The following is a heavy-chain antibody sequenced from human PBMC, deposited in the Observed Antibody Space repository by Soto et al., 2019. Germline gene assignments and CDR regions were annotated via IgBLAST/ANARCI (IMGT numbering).Heavy chain of an antibody. CDR1: GFTFDDYA. CDR2: ITWNSNTI. Sequence: EVQLVASGGGLVQPGRSLRLSCAASGFTFDDYAMHWVRQAPGKGLEWVSGITWNSNTIDYADSVKGRFTISRDNAKNSLYLQMNSLRAEDTALYYCAKDINEYGDYYFDYWGQGTLVTVSS. J-gene: IGHJ4*02. V-gene: IGHV3-9*01. CDR3: AKDINEYGDYYFDY. D-gene: IGHD4-17*01.